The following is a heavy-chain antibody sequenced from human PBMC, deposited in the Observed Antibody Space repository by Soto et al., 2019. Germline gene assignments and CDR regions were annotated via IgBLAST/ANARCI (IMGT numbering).Heavy chain of an antibody. CDR2: INHSGST. CDR3: AVPAASVAGASGSYYYYGMDV. CDR1: GGSFSGYY. V-gene: IGHV4-34*01. Sequence: SETLSLTCAVYGGSFSGYYWSWIRQPPGKGLEWIGEINHSGSTNYNPSLKSRVTISVDTSKNQFSLKLSSVTAADTAVYYCAVPAASVAGASGSYYYYGMDVWGQGTTVTVSS. D-gene: IGHD6-19*01. J-gene: IGHJ6*02.